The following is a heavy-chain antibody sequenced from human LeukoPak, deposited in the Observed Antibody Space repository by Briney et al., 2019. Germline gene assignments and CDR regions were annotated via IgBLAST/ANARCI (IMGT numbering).Heavy chain of an antibody. CDR2: IWYDGSNK. Sequence: PGGSLRLSCAASGFTFSSYGMHWVRQAPGKGLEWVAVIWYDGSNKYYADSVKGRFTISRDNSKNTLYLQMNSLRAEDTAVYYCARPAGYQLPKEMFLYYWGQGTLVTVSS. CDR1: GFTFSSYG. J-gene: IGHJ4*02. CDR3: ARPAGYQLPKEMFLYY. V-gene: IGHV3-33*01. D-gene: IGHD2-2*01.